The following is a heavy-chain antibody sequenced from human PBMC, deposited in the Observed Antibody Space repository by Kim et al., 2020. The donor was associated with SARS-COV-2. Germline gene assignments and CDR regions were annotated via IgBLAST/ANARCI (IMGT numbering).Heavy chain of an antibody. V-gene: IGHV3-30*02. D-gene: IGHD2-8*02. CDR2: GSNK. J-gene: IGHJ4*02. Sequence: GSNKYYADSVKGRFTISRDNSKNTLYLQMNSLRAEDTAVYYCATLVEKTYWGQGTLVTVSS. CDR3: ATLVEKTY.